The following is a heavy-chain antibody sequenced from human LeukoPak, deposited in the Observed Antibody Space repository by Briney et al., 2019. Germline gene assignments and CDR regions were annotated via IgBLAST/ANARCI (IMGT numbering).Heavy chain of an antibody. CDR1: GGSISSSNW. V-gene: IGHV4-4*02. CDR2: IYHSGST. CDR3: ARTYSSGWYGGTLFDY. D-gene: IGHD6-19*01. Sequence: SETLSLTCAVSGGSISSSNWWSWVRQPPGKGLEWIGEIYHSGSTNYNPSLKSRVTISVDKSKNQFSLKLSSVTAADTAVYYCARTYSSGWYGGTLFDYWGQGTLVTVSS. J-gene: IGHJ4*02.